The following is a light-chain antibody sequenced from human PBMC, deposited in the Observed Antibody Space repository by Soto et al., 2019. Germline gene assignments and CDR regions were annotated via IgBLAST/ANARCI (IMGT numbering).Light chain of an antibody. CDR2: GTS. CDR3: QQYDNWPWT. CDR1: QSLSSS. Sequence: KLLTQSPGTLSLSPGERATLLCRASQSLSSSLAWYQQKSGQAPRLIIYGTSRRATGVPVRFSGSGSGTDFTLTISSLQSEDFGVYFCQQYDNWPWTFGQGTKVDIK. V-gene: IGKV3-15*01. J-gene: IGKJ1*01.